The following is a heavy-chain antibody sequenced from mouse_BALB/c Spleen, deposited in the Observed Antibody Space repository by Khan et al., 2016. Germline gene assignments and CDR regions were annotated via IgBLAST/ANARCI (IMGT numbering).Heavy chain of an antibody. CDR2: IDPANGNT. CDR1: GFNIKDTY. V-gene: IGHV14-3*02. J-gene: IGHJ4*01. CDR3: ATGYYDYDDAMDD. D-gene: IGHD2-4*01. Sequence: VQLQQSGAELVKPGASVKLSCTASGFNIKDTYMHWVKQRPEQGLEWIGRIDPANGNTKYDPKFQGKATITADTSSNTAYLQLSSLTSEDTAVYYCATGYYDYDDAMDDWGQGTSVTVSA.